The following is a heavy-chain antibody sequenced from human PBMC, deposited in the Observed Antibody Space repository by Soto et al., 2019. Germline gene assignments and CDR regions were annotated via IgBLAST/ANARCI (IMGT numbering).Heavy chain of an antibody. CDR1: GFTFSSYS. CDR2: ISSSSSTI. CDR3: ARDLSILGVVEEDCYYCYGLAV. V-gene: IGHV3-48*01. J-gene: IGHJ6*01. Sequence: GGSLRLSCAASGFTFSSYSMNWFRQAPGKGLEWVSYISSSSSTIYYADSVKGRFTISRDNAKNTLYLQMNSLRAKDTAVYYCARDLSILGVVEEDCYYCYGLAVSGQGT. D-gene: IGHD2-15*01.